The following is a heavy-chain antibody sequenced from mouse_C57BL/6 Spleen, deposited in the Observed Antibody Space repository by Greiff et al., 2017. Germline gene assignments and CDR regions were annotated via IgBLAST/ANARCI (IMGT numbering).Heavy chain of an antibody. D-gene: IGHD1-1*01. J-gene: IGHJ2*01. CDR1: GYAFSSYW. Sequence: VQLQESGAELVKPGASVKISCKASGYAFSSYWMNWVKQRPGKGLEWIGQIYPGDGDTNYNGKFKGKAKLTAEKSSSTAYMQLSSLTSEDSAVYFCARQVTTVVAPHFDYWGQGTTLTVSS. CDR2: IYPGDGDT. CDR3: ARQVTTVVAPHFDY. V-gene: IGHV1-80*01.